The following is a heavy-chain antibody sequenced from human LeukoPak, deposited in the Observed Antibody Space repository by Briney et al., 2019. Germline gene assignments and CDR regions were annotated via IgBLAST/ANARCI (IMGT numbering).Heavy chain of an antibody. V-gene: IGHV4-34*01. D-gene: IGHD3-10*01. CDR1: GASFSGYY. CDR2: INHSGST. Sequence: SETLSLTCAVYGASFSGYYWSWIRQPPGKGLEWIGEINHSGSTNYNPSLKSRVTISVDTSKNQFSLKLSSVTAADTAVYYCARRVRGVIFSDWFVPWGQGTLDTVSS. CDR3: ARRVRGVIFSDWFVP. J-gene: IGHJ5*02.